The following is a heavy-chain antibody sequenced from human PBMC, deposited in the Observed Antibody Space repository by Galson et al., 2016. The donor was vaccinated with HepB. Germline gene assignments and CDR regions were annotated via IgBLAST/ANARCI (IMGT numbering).Heavy chain of an antibody. CDR3: ARAGLMGTIPLYAFDI. V-gene: IGHV1-69*06. CDR2: IIPIFGST. D-gene: IGHD1-7*01. Sequence: SVKVSCKASGGTFSNYAVSWVRQAPGQGLEWMGGIIPIFGSTTYAQKFQGRVSITADKSTSTAYMELSSLRSEDTAISHSARAGLMGTIPLYAFDIWGQGTLVTVSS. J-gene: IGHJ3*02. CDR1: GGTFSNYA.